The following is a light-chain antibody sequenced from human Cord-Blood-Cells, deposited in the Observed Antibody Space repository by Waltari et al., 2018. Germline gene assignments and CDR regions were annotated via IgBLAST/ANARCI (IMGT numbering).Light chain of an antibody. Sequence: QSALPQPASVSGSPGQSITISCTGTCRDAGGYNYVFWYQQHPGKAPKLIIYDVSNRPSGVSNRFSCSKSGNTASLTISGLQAKDEADYYCSSYTSSSTWVFGGGTKLTVL. CDR3: SSYTSSSTWV. CDR1: CRDAGGYNY. J-gene: IGLJ3*02. V-gene: IGLV2-14*03. CDR2: DVS.